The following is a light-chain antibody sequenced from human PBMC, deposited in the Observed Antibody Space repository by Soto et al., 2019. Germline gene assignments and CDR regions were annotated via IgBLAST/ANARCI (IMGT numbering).Light chain of an antibody. V-gene: IGLV2-14*01. Sequence: QSVLTQPASVSGSPGQSITISCTGTSSDVGGYNYVSWYQQHPGKAPKLMIYEVSNRPSGVSNRFSGSKSGNTASLTISGLPAEDEADYYCSSYTSSSPRVFGTGTKLTVL. CDR1: SSDVGGYNY. CDR3: SSYTSSSPRV. CDR2: EVS. J-gene: IGLJ1*01.